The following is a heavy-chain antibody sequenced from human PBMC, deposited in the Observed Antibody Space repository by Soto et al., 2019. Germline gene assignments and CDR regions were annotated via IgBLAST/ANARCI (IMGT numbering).Heavy chain of an antibody. V-gene: IGHV4-30-2*01. CDR3: ARYSYGTHFDH. D-gene: IGHD5-18*01. CDR2: IYHSGSN. Sequence: QLQLQESGSGLVKPSQTLSLTCAVSGGSISSGGYSWSWLRQPPGQGLEWIGYIYHSGSNYYNPSHKSRGTITAGRSKNQFSRNLSAVTAADPAVYYCARYSYGTHFDHWGQGTLVTVSS. J-gene: IGHJ4*02. CDR1: GGSISSGGYS.